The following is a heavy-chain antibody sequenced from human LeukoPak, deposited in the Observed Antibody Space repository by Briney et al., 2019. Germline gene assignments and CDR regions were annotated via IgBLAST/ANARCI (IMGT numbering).Heavy chain of an antibody. CDR3: ARDPSNSGYDYLYYFDY. CDR1: GYTFTGYY. D-gene: IGHD5-12*01. J-gene: IGHJ4*02. Sequence: GASVKVSCKASGYTFTGYYMHWVRQAAGQGLECMGWINPDNGGTNYAQKFQGRVTMTRDMSISTAYMELSRLRSDDTAVYYCARDPSNSGYDYLYYFDYWGQGTLVTVSS. V-gene: IGHV1-2*02. CDR2: INPDNGGT.